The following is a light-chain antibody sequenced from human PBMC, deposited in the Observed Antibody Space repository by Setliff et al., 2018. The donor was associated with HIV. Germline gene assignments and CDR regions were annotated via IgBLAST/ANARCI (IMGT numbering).Light chain of an antibody. V-gene: IGLV2-23*02. J-gene: IGLJ2*01. CDR2: EAS. CDR1: SSDVGSYNL. CDR3: CSYAGSSTIVV. Sequence: QSVLTQPASVSGSPGQSITISCTGTSSDVGSYNLVSWYQQHPGKAPKLMIYEASKRPSGVSNRFSGSKSGNTASLTISGLQAEDEADYYCCSYAGSSTIVVFGGGTKVTVL.